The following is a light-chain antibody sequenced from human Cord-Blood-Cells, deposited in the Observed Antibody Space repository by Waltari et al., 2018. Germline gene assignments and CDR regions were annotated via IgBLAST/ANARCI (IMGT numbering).Light chain of an antibody. Sequence: DIEMTQSLSSVSASVGDRVTITCRASQGISSWLTWYQQKPRTAPKPLIYAASSLHSGVPSRFSGSGAGTDVTLTISSLQPEDFATYYCQQANSFPPVTFGGGTKVEIK. V-gene: IGKV1-12*01. CDR2: AAS. CDR1: QGISSW. CDR3: QQANSFPPVT. J-gene: IGKJ4*01.